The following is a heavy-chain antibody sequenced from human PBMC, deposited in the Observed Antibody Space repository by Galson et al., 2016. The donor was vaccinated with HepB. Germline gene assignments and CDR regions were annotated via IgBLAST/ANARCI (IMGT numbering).Heavy chain of an antibody. J-gene: IGHJ4*02. CDR2: INAGDSDT. Sequence: AEVKKPGESLRISCKGSGYTFTSYWIGWVRQMPGKGLEWMGIINAGDSDTRYSPSFQGQVTMSADKSISTAYLQWSNLKASDTATYYCARSRLGGWYPYHFHYWGQGTLVTVSS. V-gene: IGHV5-51*01. CDR3: ARSRLGGWYPYHFHY. CDR1: GYTFTSYW. D-gene: IGHD6-19*01.